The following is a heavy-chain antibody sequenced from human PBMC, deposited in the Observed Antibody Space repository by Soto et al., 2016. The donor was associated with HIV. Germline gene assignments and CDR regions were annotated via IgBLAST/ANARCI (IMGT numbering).Heavy chain of an antibody. J-gene: IGHJ5*02. V-gene: IGHV4-59*01. CDR1: GGPISQYY. D-gene: IGHD5-12*01. Sequence: QVQLLQSGPGLVKPSETLSLNCTISGGPISQYYWNWIRQSPGKKMEWLGYVYYSGGLSYNPSFKSRLFMSMDTSKAQFSLRLTSLTAADTAVYYCAGYKITPGENWLDPWGQGTWVTVSS. CDR3: AGYKITPGENWLDP. CDR2: VYYSGGL.